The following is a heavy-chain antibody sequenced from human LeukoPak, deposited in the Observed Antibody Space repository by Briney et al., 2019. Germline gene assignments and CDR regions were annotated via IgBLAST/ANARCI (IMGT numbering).Heavy chain of an antibody. CDR3: ARDPMYYDILTGYSPYYFDY. D-gene: IGHD3-9*01. V-gene: IGHV3-21*01. J-gene: IGHJ4*02. CDR2: ISSSSSYI. CDR1: GFTFSSYS. Sequence: GGSLRLSCAASGFTFSSYSMNWVRRAPGKGLEWVSSISSSSSYIYYADSVKGRFTISRDNAKNSLYLQMNSLRAEDTAVYYCARDPMYYDILTGYSPYYFDYWGQGTLVTVSS.